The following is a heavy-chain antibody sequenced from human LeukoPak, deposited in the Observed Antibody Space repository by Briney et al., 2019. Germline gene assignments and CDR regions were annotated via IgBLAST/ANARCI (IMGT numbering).Heavy chain of an antibody. CDR2: IYPGDSDT. V-gene: IGHV5-51*01. CDR3: ARHVRVNYYDSSGYYPGDY. Sequence: GESLKISCKGSGYIFNNYWIGWVRQMPGKGLDWMGIIYPGDSDTKYSPSFQGQVTISADKSISTAYLQWTSLKASDTAMYYCARHVRVNYYDSSGYYPGDYWGQGTLVTVSS. D-gene: IGHD3-22*01. CDR1: GYIFNNYW. J-gene: IGHJ4*02.